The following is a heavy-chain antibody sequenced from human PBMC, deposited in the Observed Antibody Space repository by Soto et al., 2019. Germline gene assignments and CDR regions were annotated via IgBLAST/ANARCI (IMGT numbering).Heavy chain of an antibody. CDR2: ISYDGSNK. J-gene: IGHJ6*02. D-gene: IGHD3-3*01. CDR1: GFTFSSYG. V-gene: IGHV3-30*18. Sequence: PGGSLRLSCAASGFTFSSYGMHWVRQAPGKGLEWVAVISYDGSNKYYADSVKGRFTISRDNSKNTLYLQMNSLRAEDTAVYYCAKDRPVLLRFFGMDVWGQGTTVTVSS. CDR3: AKDRPVLLRFFGMDV.